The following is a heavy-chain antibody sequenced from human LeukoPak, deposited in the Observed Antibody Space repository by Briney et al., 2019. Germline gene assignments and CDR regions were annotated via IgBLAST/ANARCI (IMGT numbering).Heavy chain of an antibody. V-gene: IGHV4-38-2*01. D-gene: IGHD4-17*01. CDR1: SYSISSGSY. Sequence: PSETLSLTCAVSSYSISSGSYWGWIRQSPGKGLEWVGSIFHSGDSYYNPSLKSRLTMSVDTSKNQFSLKLTSVTAADTALYYCARVTYVDDMLYQYFDYWGQGILVTVSS. CDR3: ARVTYVDDMLYQYFDY. CDR2: IFHSGDS. J-gene: IGHJ4*02.